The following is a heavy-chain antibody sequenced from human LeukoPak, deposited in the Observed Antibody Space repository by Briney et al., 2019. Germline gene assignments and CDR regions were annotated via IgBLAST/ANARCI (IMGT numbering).Heavy chain of an antibody. D-gene: IGHD1-26*01. CDR1: GFTFSDNY. V-gene: IGHV3-53*01. CDR2: IYSAGAT. Sequence: GGPLKLSCEASGFTFSDNYMTWVAQAPGKGLEWFSSIYSAGATHYAESVKGRFTISRDNSKNTLYLQMNSLRAEDMAVYYCARIEWERLGRAFDIWGQGTMVTVSS. CDR3: ARIEWERLGRAFDI. J-gene: IGHJ3*02.